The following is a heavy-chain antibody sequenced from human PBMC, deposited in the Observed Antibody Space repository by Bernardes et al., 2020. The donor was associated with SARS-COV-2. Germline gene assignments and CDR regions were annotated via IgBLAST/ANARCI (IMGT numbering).Heavy chain of an antibody. CDR2: ISAYNGDT. V-gene: IGHV1-18*01. CDR1: GYTFTNHG. CDR3: ARGLMVFDS. Sequence: VKVSCRASGYTFTNHGITWVRQAPGQGLEWMGWISAYNGDTNYAQKLQGRVTMTADTSTRTAYMELRSLRSDDTAVYYCARGLMVFDSWGQGTLVTVSS. J-gene: IGHJ4*02. D-gene: IGHD2-8*01.